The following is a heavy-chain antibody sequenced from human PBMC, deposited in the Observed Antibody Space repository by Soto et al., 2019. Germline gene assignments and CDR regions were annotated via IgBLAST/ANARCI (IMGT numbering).Heavy chain of an antibody. CDR1: GYSFTSYW. J-gene: IGHJ3*02. CDR3: ARHLLNLGSISRNDAFDI. Sequence: PGESLKGSCKGSGYSFTSYWITWVRQMPGKGLEWMGIIYPGDSDTRYSPSFQGQDTFSADKSITTAYLQWGSLKASHTAIYYRARHLLNLGSISRNDAFDIWRQGTMVTVSS. CDR2: IYPGDSDT. D-gene: IGHD2-15*01. V-gene: IGHV5-51*01.